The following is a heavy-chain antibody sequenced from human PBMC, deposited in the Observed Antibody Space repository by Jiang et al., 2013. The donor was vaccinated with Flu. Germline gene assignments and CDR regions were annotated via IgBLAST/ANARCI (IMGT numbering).Heavy chain of an antibody. CDR3: ARDLLVYGDYLYYFDY. CDR2: IWYDGSNK. CDR1: GFTFSTYG. J-gene: IGHJ4*02. V-gene: IGHV3-33*08. D-gene: IGHD4-17*01. Sequence: VQLVESGGGVVQPGMSLRLSCVASGFTFSTYGMNWVRQAPGEGLEWVAVIWYDGSNKYYADSVKGRFTISRDNSKNTLYLQMNSLRAEDTAVYYCARDLLVYGDYLYYFDYWGQGTLVTVSS.